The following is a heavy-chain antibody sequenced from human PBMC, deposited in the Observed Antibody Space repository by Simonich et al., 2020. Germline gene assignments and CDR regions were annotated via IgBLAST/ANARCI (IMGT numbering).Heavy chain of an antibody. D-gene: IGHD1-1*01. J-gene: IGHJ3*02. V-gene: IGHV1-18*01. CDR3: ARSTTGTTAFDI. Sequence: QVQLVQSGAEVKKPGASVKVSCKASGYTFTSYGISWVRQAPGQGLEWMGWIRAYNGNTKYAQKLKGRGTMTTDTSTGTDYMEMRSLRSDDTAVYYCARSTTGTTAFDIWGQGTMVTVSS. CDR1: GYTFTSYG. CDR2: IRAYNGNT.